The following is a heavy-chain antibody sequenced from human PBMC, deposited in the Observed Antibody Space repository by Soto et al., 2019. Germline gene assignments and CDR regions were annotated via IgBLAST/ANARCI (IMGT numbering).Heavy chain of an antibody. J-gene: IGHJ4*02. CDR3: ATLEPYYDSSGYYYV. D-gene: IGHD3-22*01. CDR1: GYTLTELS. CDR2: FDPEDGET. Sequence: RASVKVSCKVSGYTLTELSMHWVRQAPGKGLEWMGGFDPEDGETIYAQKFQGRVTMTEDTSTDTAYMELSSLRSEDTAVYYCATLEPYYDSSGYYYVWGQGTLVTVSS. V-gene: IGHV1-24*01.